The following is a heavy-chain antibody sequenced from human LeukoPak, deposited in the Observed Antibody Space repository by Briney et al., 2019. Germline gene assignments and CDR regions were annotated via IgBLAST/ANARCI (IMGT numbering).Heavy chain of an antibody. V-gene: IGHV1-24*01. CDR2: FDPEDGET. Sequence: ASVKVSCKVSGYTLTELSMHWVRQAPGKGLEWMGGFDPEDGETIYAQKFQGRVTMTEDTSTDTAYMELSSLRSEDTAVYYCASPNEPSPDRWYFDYWGQGTLVTVSS. CDR1: GYTLTELS. J-gene: IGHJ4*02. CDR3: ASPNEPSPDRWYFDY. D-gene: IGHD2-8*01.